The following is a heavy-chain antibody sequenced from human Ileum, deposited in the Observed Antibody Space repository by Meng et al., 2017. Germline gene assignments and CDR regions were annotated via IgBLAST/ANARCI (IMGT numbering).Heavy chain of an antibody. CDR1: GGSVSSNIAA. Sequence: QVQPPQSGPGLLKPSQTLSLPCAVSGGSVSSNIAAWNWIRQSPLRGLEWLGRTYYRSKWYSEYAVSVKSRISITPDTSKNQFSLQMNSVTPEDTAVYYCASGSGSLDYWGPGTLVTVSS. J-gene: IGHJ4*02. CDR2: TYYRSKWYS. V-gene: IGHV6-1*01. CDR3: ASGSGSLDY. D-gene: IGHD3-3*01.